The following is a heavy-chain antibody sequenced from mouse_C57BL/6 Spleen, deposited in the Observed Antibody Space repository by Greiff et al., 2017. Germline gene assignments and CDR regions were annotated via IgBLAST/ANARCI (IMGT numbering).Heavy chain of an antibody. D-gene: IGHD2-5*01. V-gene: IGHV1-64*01. CDR2: IYPRSGNT. CDR1: GYTFTSYW. CDR3: ARSGSNYDAMDY. J-gene: IGHJ4*01. Sequence: QVQLQQPGAELVKPGASVKLSCKASGYTFTSYWMHWVKQRPGQGLEWIGEIYPRSGNTYYNEKFKGKATLTADKSSSTAYMELRSLTSEDSAVYVCARSGSNYDAMDYWGQGTSVTVSS.